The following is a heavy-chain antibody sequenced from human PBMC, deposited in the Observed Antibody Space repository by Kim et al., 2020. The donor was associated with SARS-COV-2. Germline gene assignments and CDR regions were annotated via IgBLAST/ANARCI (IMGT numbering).Heavy chain of an antibody. J-gene: IGHJ4*02. V-gene: IGHV1-69*01. Sequence: YAQRFQGRVKITADESTSTAYMELSSLRSEDTAVYYCASSRSGSYTTFDYGGQGTLVTVSS. CDR3: ASSRSGSYTTFDY. D-gene: IGHD3-10*01.